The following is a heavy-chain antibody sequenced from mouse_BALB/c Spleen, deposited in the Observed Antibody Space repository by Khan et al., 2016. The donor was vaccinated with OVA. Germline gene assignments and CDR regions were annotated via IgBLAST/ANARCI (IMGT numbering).Heavy chain of an antibody. CDR1: GFSLTSYG. D-gene: IGHD2-1*01. CDR2: IWRDGRT. V-gene: IGHV2-6-1*01. J-gene: IGHJ1*01. CDR3: ARQVYPGNFEV. Sequence: QVQLKQSGPGPVAPSQSLSITCTIPGFSLTSYGVHWVRQPAGKGLEWLVVIWRDGRTTYNSALKSRLRLSKDKSKSQVNLKVNSVQTDDTAIYYCARQVYPGNFEVWGAGTTFTVSS.